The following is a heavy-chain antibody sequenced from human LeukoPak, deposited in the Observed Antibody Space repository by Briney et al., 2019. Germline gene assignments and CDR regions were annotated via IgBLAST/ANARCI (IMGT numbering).Heavy chain of an antibody. CDR2: INSDGRST. J-gene: IGHJ4*02. Sequence: PGGSLRLSCAASGFTFSNYWIHWVRQGSGKGLVWVSRINSDGRSTSYADSVKGRFTISRDNAKNSLYLQMNSLRAEDTAVYYCAQQRGYGSGSLDYWGQGTLVTVSS. V-gene: IGHV3-74*01. CDR1: GFTFSNYW. D-gene: IGHD3-10*01. CDR3: AQQRGYGSGSLDY.